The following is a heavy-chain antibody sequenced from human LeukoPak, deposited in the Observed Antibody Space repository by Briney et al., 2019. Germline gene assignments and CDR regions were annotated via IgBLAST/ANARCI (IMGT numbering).Heavy chain of an antibody. D-gene: IGHD6-13*01. J-gene: IGHJ5*02. CDR2: IYYSGST. CDR1: GGSISSGDYY. CDR3: ASGIAAAGTNWFDP. Sequence: PSQTLSLTCTVSGGSISSGDYYWSWIRQPPGKGLEWIGYIYYSGSTYYNPSLKSRVTISVDTSKNQFSLKLSSVTAADTAVYYCASGIAAAGTNWFDPWGQGTLVTVSS. V-gene: IGHV4-30-4*01.